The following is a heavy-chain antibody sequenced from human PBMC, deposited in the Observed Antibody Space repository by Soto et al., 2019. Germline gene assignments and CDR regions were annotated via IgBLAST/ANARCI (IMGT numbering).Heavy chain of an antibody. CDR3: ARDVRYYDILTGYYYYFDY. D-gene: IGHD3-9*01. CDR2: INPSGGST. J-gene: IGHJ4*02. V-gene: IGHV1-46*01. CDR1: GYTFTSYY. Sequence: ASVKVSCKASGYTFTSYYMHWVRQAPGQGLEWMGIINPSGGSTGYAQKFQGRVTMTRDTSTSTVYMELRSLRSEDTAVYYCARDVRYYDILTGYYYYFDYWGQGTLVTVSS.